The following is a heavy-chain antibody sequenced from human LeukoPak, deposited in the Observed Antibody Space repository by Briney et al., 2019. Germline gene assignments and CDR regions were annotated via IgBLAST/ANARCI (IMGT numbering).Heavy chain of an antibody. CDR1: GFTFSSYA. V-gene: IGHV3-30-3*01. D-gene: IGHD3-10*01. J-gene: IGHJ5*02. Sequence: GRSLRLSCAASGFTFSSYAMHWVRQAPGKGLEWVAVISYDGSNKYYADSVKGRFTISRDNSKNTLYLQMNSLRAEDTAVYYCARDGYYGSGRECFDPWGQGTLVSVSS. CDR3: ARDGYYGSGRECFDP. CDR2: ISYDGSNK.